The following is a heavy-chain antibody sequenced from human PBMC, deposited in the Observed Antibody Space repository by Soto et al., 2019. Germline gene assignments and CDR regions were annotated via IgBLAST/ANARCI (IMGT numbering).Heavy chain of an antibody. Sequence: EVQLVESGGGLVQPGGSLGLSCAASGFLFTSYWLGWVRQAPGKGLEWVANIKQDGSSKYYGDSVKGRFTVSRDNAKSSIYLQMDRLREDDTAVYRCARLRFILLERDFDFWGQGILVTVSS. D-gene: IGHD3-3*01. CDR1: GFLFTSYW. CDR2: IKQDGSSK. V-gene: IGHV3-7*05. CDR3: ARLRFILLERDFDF. J-gene: IGHJ4*02.